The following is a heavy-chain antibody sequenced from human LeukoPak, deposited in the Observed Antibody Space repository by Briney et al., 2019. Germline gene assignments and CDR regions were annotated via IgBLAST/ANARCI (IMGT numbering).Heavy chain of an antibody. CDR3: ARVLKYDFWSGPDAFDI. CDR1: GGSISSYY. J-gene: IGHJ3*02. Sequence: NPSETLSLTCTVSGGSISSYYWSWIRQPPGKGLEWIGYSYYSGSTNYNPSLKSRVTISVDTSKNQFSLKLSSVTAADTAVYYCARVLKYDFWSGPDAFDIWGQGTMVTVSS. V-gene: IGHV4-59*01. D-gene: IGHD3-3*01. CDR2: SYYSGST.